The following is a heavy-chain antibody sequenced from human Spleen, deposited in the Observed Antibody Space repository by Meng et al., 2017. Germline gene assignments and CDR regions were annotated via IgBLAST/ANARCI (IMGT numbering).Heavy chain of an antibody. Sequence: ASVKVSCKASGYTFTSYGISWVRQAPRQGLEWMGWISAYNGDTNYAQKLQGRVTMTTDTSTSTAYMELRSLRSDDTAVYYCARDCSSTSCYAGYDYWGQGTLVTVSS. D-gene: IGHD2-2*01. CDR2: ISAYNGDT. J-gene: IGHJ4*02. CDR1: GYTFTSYG. V-gene: IGHV1-18*01. CDR3: ARDCSSTSCYAGYDY.